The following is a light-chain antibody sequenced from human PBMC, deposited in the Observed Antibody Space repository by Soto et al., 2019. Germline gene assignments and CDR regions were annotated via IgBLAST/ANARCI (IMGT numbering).Light chain of an antibody. V-gene: IGKV3-20*01. J-gene: IGKJ2*02. CDR1: QSVSNSY. Sequence: EIVLTQSPGILSLSPGERATLSCRASQSVSNSYLAWYQQKPGQAPRLLIYDASSRATGIPDRFSGSGSGTDITLTISRLEPEDFAVYYGQQYGSSPRTFGQGTKLEIK. CDR2: DAS. CDR3: QQYGSSPRT.